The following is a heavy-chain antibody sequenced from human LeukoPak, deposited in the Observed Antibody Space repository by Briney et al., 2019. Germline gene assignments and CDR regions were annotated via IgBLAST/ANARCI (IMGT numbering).Heavy chain of an antibody. CDR1: GGSISSGDYY. J-gene: IGHJ4*02. D-gene: IGHD4-17*01. CDR3: ARDDGDYRIGY. CDR2: IYYSGST. Sequence: SETLSLTCTVSGGSISSGDYYWSWIRQPPGKGLEWIGYIYYSGSTYYNPSLKSRATISVDTSKNQFSLKLSSVTAADTAVYYCARDDGDYRIGYWGQGTLVTVSS. V-gene: IGHV4-30-4*01.